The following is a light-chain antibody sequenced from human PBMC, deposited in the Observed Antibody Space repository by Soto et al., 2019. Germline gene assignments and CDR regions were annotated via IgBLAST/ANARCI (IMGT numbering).Light chain of an antibody. CDR2: NSS. J-gene: IGLJ2*01. CDR1: SSNIGANYD. V-gene: IGLV1-40*01. Sequence: QSVLTQPPSVSGAPGQRFTISCTGSSSNIGANYDVHWYQQLPGTAPKLLIYNSSNRPSGVPDRFSGSRSAASASLSITGLQAEDEADYYCQSYDSSLSGVVFGGGTKVTVL. CDR3: QSYDSSLSGVV.